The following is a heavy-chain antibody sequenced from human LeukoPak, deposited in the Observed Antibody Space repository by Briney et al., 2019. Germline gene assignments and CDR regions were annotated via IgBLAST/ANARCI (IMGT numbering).Heavy chain of an antibody. CDR1: GFNFGAYW. J-gene: IGHJ4*02. V-gene: IGHV3-7*01. Sequence: GGSLRLSCAASGFNFGAYWMNWVRQAPGKGLEWVANINKDGSAKYYMEPVKGRFTISRDNAKNALYLQLNSLGAEDTAVYYCARAIEVGTTGYCDYWGQGTLVSVSP. CDR2: INKDGSAK. D-gene: IGHD3-22*01. CDR3: ARAIEVGTTGYCDY.